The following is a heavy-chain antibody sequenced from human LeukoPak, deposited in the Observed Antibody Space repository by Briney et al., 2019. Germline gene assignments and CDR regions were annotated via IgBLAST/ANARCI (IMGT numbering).Heavy chain of an antibody. CDR1: GGSFSGYY. Sequence: SETLSLTCAVYGGSFSGYYWSWIRQPPGKGLEWIGEINHSGSTNYSPSLKSRVTISVDTSKNQFSLKLSSVTAADTAVYYCASSWFAVAGSETNWFDPWGQGTLVTVSS. D-gene: IGHD6-19*01. CDR2: INHSGST. CDR3: ASSWFAVAGSETNWFDP. V-gene: IGHV4-34*01. J-gene: IGHJ5*02.